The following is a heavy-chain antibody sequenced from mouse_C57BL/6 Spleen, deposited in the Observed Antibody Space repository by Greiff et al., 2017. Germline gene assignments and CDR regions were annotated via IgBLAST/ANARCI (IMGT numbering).Heavy chain of an antibody. J-gene: IGHJ4*01. Sequence: EVKLMESGGGLVKPGGSLKLSCAASGFTFSDYGMHWVRQAPEKGLEWVAYISRGSGTIYYADTVKGRVTISRDKANTTPFLQMTSLRSEDTAMYYCASTTVVGGAMDYWGQGTSVTVSA. CDR1: GFTFSDYG. CDR2: ISRGSGTI. V-gene: IGHV5-17*01. D-gene: IGHD1-1*01. CDR3: ASTTVVGGAMDY.